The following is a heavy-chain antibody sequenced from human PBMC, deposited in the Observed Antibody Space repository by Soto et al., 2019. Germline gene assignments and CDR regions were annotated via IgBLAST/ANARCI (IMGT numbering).Heavy chain of an antibody. J-gene: IGHJ4*02. V-gene: IGHV3-74*01. CDR1: GFSFTHYR. CDR3: AKAGDWNYVFDF. D-gene: IGHD1-7*01. CDR2: VNADGSST. Sequence: GGSLRLSCAASGFSFTHYRIHWVRQVPGKGLEWVCRVNADGSSTNYAGFAKGRFTISRDNSKNTAYLEMNNLRVDDTALYYCAKAGDWNYVFDFWGQGTSVTVSS.